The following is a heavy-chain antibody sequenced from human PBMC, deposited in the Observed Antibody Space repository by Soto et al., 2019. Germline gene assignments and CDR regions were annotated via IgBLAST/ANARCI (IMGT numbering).Heavy chain of an antibody. V-gene: IGHV1-3*05. J-gene: IGHJ4*02. CDR2: INAGNGNT. CDR1: GYTFTSYA. Sequence: QVQLVQSGAEEKKPGASVKVSCKASGYTFTSYAMHWVRQAPGQRLEWMGWINAGNGNTKYSQKFQGRVTITRVPPASTAYMELSSLRSEDTAVYYCARSSSYYMIADYWGQGTLVTVSS. CDR3: ARSSSYYMIADY. D-gene: IGHD3-22*01.